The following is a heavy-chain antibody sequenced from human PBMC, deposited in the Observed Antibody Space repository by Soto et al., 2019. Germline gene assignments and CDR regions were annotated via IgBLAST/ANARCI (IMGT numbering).Heavy chain of an antibody. Sequence: QVQLLESGPGLVKPSQTLSLTCTVSGGSISSDNYYWSWIRQPPGKGLEWVGYVHHSGNSYYTPSLKSRVTISVDTSKNHFSLNLRSVTAADTAVYYCGSLISASGTFNWIDPWGQGTLVTVSS. CDR3: GSLISASGTFNWIDP. CDR2: VHHSGNS. V-gene: IGHV4-30-4*01. J-gene: IGHJ5*02. D-gene: IGHD6-13*01. CDR1: GGSISSDNYY.